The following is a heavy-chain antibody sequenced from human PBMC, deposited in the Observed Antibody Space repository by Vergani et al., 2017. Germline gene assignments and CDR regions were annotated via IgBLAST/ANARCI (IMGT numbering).Heavy chain of an antibody. Sequence: QVQLQESGPGLVKPSETLSLTCTVSGGSISSYYWSWIRQPPGKGLEWIGYIYYSGSTNYNPSLKSRVTISVDPAKNQFSLQLSSVTAADTAVYYCASVLTMVRGVSKPNWFDPWGQGTLVTVSS. V-gene: IGHV4-59*01. CDR2: IYYSGST. CDR3: ASVLTMVRGVSKPNWFDP. D-gene: IGHD3-10*01. CDR1: GGSISSYY. J-gene: IGHJ5*02.